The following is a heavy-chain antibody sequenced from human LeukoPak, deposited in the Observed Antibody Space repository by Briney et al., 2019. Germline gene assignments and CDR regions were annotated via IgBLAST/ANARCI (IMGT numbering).Heavy chain of an antibody. D-gene: IGHD6-13*01. Sequence: GGSLRLSCAASGFTFGSYSMNWVRQAPGKGLEWVSSISSSSSYIYYADSVKGRFTISRDNAKNSLYLQMNSLRAEDTAVYYCARDGEPYSSSWYQPSFDYWGQGTLVTVSS. V-gene: IGHV3-21*01. CDR2: ISSSSSYI. J-gene: IGHJ4*02. CDR3: ARDGEPYSSSWYQPSFDY. CDR1: GFTFGSYS.